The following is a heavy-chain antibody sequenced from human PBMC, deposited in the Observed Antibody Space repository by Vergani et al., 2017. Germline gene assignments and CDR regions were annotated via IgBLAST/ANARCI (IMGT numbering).Heavy chain of an antibody. CDR2: ISSSGSTI. J-gene: IGHJ6*02. CDR1: GFTFSDYY. V-gene: IGHV3-11*01. Sequence: QVQLVESGGGLVKPGGSLRLSCAASGFTFSDYYMSWIRQAPGKGLEWGSYISSSGSTIYYADSVKGRFTISRDNAKNSLYLQMNSLRAEDTAVYYCARAHPPYSSSWYPTYYYYYGMDVWGQGTTVTVSS. CDR3: ARAHPPYSSSWYPTYYYYYGMDV. D-gene: IGHD6-13*01.